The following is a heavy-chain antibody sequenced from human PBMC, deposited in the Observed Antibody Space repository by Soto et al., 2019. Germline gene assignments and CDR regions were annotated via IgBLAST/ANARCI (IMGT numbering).Heavy chain of an antibody. Sequence: GGSLRLSCAASGFTFSSYGMHWVRQAPGKGLEWVAVIWYDGSNKYYADSVKGRFTISRDNSKNTLYLQMNSLRAEDTAVYYCARDPSSWNDDAGAFDIWGQGTMVTVS. CDR2: IWYDGSNK. V-gene: IGHV3-33*01. D-gene: IGHD1-1*01. J-gene: IGHJ3*02. CDR1: GFTFSSYG. CDR3: ARDPSSWNDDAGAFDI.